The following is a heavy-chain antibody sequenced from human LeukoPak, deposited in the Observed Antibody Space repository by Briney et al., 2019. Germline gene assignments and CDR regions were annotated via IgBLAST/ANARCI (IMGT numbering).Heavy chain of an antibody. J-gene: IGHJ4*02. CDR1: GFTFSSYG. V-gene: IGHV3-30*03. CDR2: ISYDGSNK. Sequence: QSGGSLRLSCAASGFTFSSYGMHWVRQAPGKGLEWVAVISYDGSNKYYADSVKGRFTISRDNSKDTLYLQMNSLRAEDTAVYYCARDSSGRDWGQGTLVTVSS. D-gene: IGHD3-22*01. CDR3: ARDSSGRD.